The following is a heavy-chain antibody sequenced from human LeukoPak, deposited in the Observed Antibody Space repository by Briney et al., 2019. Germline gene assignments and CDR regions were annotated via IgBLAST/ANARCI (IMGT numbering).Heavy chain of an antibody. CDR2: ISSSSSYI. D-gene: IGHD4-17*01. Sequence: GGSLRLSCAASGFTFSSYSMNWVRQAPGKGLEWVSSISSSSSYIYYADSVKGRFTISRDNAKNSLYLQMNSLRAEDTAVYYCARGQGKMGDYVPRYFDYWGQGTLVTVSS. CDR3: ARGQGKMGDYVPRYFDY. J-gene: IGHJ4*02. CDR1: GFTFSSYS. V-gene: IGHV3-21*01.